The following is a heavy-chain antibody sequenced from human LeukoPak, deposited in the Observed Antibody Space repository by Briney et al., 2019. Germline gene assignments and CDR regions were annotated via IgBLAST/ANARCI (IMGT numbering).Heavy chain of an antibody. V-gene: IGHV3-30*04. CDR2: ISYDGSNE. D-gene: IGHD4-17*01. CDR3: ARGYYGESREIDY. Sequence: QPGGSLRLSCAASGFTFSSYVMHWVRQAPGKGLEWVAIISYDGSNEYYADSVKGRFTISRDNSKNTLYLQMNSLRAADTAVYYCARGYYGESREIDYWGQGTLVTVSS. J-gene: IGHJ4*02. CDR1: GFTFSSYV.